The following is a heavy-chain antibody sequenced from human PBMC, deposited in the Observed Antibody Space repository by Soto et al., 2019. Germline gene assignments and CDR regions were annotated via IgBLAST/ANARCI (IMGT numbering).Heavy chain of an antibody. CDR3: AGDFEDFWRGYYTGIAVGY. D-gene: IGHD3-3*01. Sequence: GGSLRLSCAASGFTFSSYWMHWVRQAPGKGLVWVSRINSDGSSTSYADSVKGRFTISRDNAKNTLYLQMNSLRAEDTAVYYCAGDFEDFWRGYYTGIAVGYWGQGTLVTVSS. J-gene: IGHJ4*02. CDR2: INSDGSST. V-gene: IGHV3-74*01. CDR1: GFTFSSYW.